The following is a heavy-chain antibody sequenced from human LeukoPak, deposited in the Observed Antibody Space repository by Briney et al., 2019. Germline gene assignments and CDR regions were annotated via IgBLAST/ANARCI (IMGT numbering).Heavy chain of an antibody. Sequence: GGSLRLSCAASGFTFRSYPMSWGRQAPGKGLEWASAISGCGSSTYYADSVKGRFTISRDNSKNTLYLQMNSLRAEDTALYYCAKRDGYNSNPLKDWGQGTLVTVSS. CDR1: GFTFRSYP. CDR3: AKRDGYNSNPLKD. CDR2: ISGCGSST. V-gene: IGHV3-23*01. D-gene: IGHD5-24*01. J-gene: IGHJ4*02.